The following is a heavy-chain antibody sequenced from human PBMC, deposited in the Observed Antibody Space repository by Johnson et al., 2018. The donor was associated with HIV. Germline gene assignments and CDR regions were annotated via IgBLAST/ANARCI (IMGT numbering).Heavy chain of an antibody. J-gene: IGHJ3*02. CDR3: ARENWGQRMNAFDI. Sequence: QVQLVESGGGVVQPGGSLRLSCAASGFTFSSYGMHWVRQAPGKGLEWVAFIRYDGSNKYYADSVKDRFTISRDNSKNTLYLQMNSLRAEDTAVYYCARENWGQRMNAFDIWGQGTMVTVSS. CDR1: GFTFSSYG. V-gene: IGHV3-30*02. CDR2: IRYDGSNK. D-gene: IGHD7-27*01.